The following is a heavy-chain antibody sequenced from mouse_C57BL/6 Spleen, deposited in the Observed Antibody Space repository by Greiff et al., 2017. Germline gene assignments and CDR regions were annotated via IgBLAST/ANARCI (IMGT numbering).Heavy chain of an antibody. Sequence: QVQLKESGAELARPGASVKMSCKASGYTFTSYTMHWVKQRPGQGLEWIGYINPSSGYTKYNQKFKDKATLTADKSSSTAYMQLSSLTSEDSAVYYCARSCSNYYFDYWGQGTSLTVSS. CDR2: INPSSGYT. D-gene: IGHD2-5*01. CDR1: GYTFTSYT. V-gene: IGHV1-4*01. CDR3: ARSCSNYYFDY. J-gene: IGHJ2*02.